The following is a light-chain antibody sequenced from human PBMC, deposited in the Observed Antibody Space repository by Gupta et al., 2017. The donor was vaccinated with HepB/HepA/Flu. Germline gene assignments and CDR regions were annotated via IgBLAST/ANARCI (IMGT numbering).Light chain of an antibody. Sequence: DIQMTQSSSTLSASVGDRVTITCRASQTINSWLAWYQQKPGKAPNLLIYKASSLESGVPSRFSGSGSGTEFTLNISSLQPDDFATYYCQQYNSYPLTFGGGTKVEIK. CDR1: QTINSW. V-gene: IGKV1-5*03. CDR3: QQYNSYPLT. J-gene: IGKJ4*01. CDR2: KAS.